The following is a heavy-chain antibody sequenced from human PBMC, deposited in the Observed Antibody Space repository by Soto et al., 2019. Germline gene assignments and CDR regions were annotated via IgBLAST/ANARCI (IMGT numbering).Heavy chain of an antibody. Sequence: SGPTLVTPTQTLPLTCTFSGVSLSTSGVGVGWIRQPPGKALEWLAPIYWAEEKRYSPSLKSRLTTTKNTSKNQVVLTMTNMDPVDTGTYYCAKRMTTARWVDYWGQGTLVTVSS. CDR3: AKRMTTARWVDY. V-gene: IGHV2-5*02. J-gene: IGHJ4*02. CDR2: IYWAEEK. D-gene: IGHD4-17*01. CDR1: GVSLSTSGVG.